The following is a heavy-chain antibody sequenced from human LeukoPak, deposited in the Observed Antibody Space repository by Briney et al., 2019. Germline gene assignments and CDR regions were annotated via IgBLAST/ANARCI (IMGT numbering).Heavy chain of an antibody. J-gene: IGHJ4*02. CDR2: FRAHNGNT. D-gene: IGHD3-16*02. V-gene: IGHV1-18*01. Sequence: ASAKVSCKASGYTFTSYGISWVRQAPGQRPKGWRWFRAHNGNTDYAKTFQGRVTMTTDRSTSTVYMEMRSLRSGESAVYYCARERTFMITFWGVIVLSHWGQGALVTVSS. CDR1: GYTFTSYG. CDR3: ARERTFMITFWGVIVLSH.